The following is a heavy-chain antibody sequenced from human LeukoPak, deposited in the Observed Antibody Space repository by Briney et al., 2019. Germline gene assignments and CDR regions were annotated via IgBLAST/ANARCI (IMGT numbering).Heavy chain of an antibody. CDR1: AFTLGSNT. CDR2: ISRSANTI. D-gene: IGHD3-22*01. J-gene: IGHJ4*02. Sequence: PGGSPSLAFTASAFTLGSNTMNRGRQAPGNGLEWVSYISRSANTIYYADSVKGRFTISRDNAKNSLYLQMNSLRAEDTAVYYCATWRYYCDSGGDSYCDHWGGNPGVRVSS. V-gene: IGHV3-48*03. CDR3: ATWRYYCDSGGDSYCDH.